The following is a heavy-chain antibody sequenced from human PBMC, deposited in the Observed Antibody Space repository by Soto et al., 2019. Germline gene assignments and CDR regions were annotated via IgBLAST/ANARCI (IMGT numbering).Heavy chain of an antibody. Sequence: QVQLVQSGAEVKKPGSSVKVSCKASGGTFSSYAISWVRQAPGQGLEWMGGIIPIFGTANYAQKFQGRVTITADESTSTAYMELSSLRSEDTAVYYCPRAQYYDILTGYYPQTYYFDYWGQGTLVTVSS. CDR3: PRAQYYDILTGYYPQTYYFDY. D-gene: IGHD3-9*01. V-gene: IGHV1-69*01. CDR1: GGTFSSYA. CDR2: IIPIFGTA. J-gene: IGHJ4*02.